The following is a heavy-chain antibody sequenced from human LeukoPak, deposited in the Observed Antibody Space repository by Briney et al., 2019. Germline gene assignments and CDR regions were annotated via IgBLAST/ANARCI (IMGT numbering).Heavy chain of an antibody. Sequence: ASVKVSRKVSGYTLTELSMHWVRQAPGKGLEWMGGFDPEDGETIYAQKFQGRVTMTEDTSTDTAYMELSSLRSEDTAVYYCATGRDYYGSGSYYNGLYYFDYWGQGTLVTVSS. J-gene: IGHJ4*02. D-gene: IGHD3-10*01. CDR2: FDPEDGET. CDR3: ATGRDYYGSGSYYNGLYYFDY. CDR1: GYTLTELS. V-gene: IGHV1-24*01.